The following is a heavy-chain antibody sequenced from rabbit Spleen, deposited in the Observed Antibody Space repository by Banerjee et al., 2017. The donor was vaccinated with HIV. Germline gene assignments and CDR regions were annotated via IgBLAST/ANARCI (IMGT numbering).Heavy chain of an antibody. Sequence: QEQLVESGGGLVQPEGSLTLTCKGSRFDFSSGKDRCGCRQAPGKGLEWVGCIYTGNGNTYYASWPKGRFTISKASSTTVTLQVTSLTAADTATYFCARAQYTTSASDCIDLWGPGTLVTVS. CDR2: IYTGNGNT. CDR1: RFDFSSGKD. J-gene: IGHJ4*01. D-gene: IGHD1-1*01. CDR3: ARAQYTTSASDCIDL. V-gene: IGHV1S45*01.